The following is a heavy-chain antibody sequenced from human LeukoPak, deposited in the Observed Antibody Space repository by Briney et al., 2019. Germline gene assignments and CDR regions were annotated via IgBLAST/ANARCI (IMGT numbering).Heavy chain of an antibody. CDR1: GGSFSGFY. D-gene: IGHD6-6*01. CDR3: TRQYSSSYYSDY. V-gene: IGHV4-34*01. Sequence: SETLSLTCAVSGGSFSGFYWSWVRQPPGGGLEWIADINHSGTTNYNPSLKSRVTISVDTSKNQFSLNLKSMTAADTAVYYCTRQYSSSYYSDYWGQGTLVTVSS. CDR2: INHSGTT. J-gene: IGHJ4*02.